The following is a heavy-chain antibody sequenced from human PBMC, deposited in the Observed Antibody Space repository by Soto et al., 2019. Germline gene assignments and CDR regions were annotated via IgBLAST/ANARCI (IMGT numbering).Heavy chain of an antibody. D-gene: IGHD5-12*01. CDR2: INAGSGDT. Sequence: QVQLVQSGSEVKKPGASVKVSCKASGYTFTGYPIHWVRQAPGERPEWLGWINAGSGDTKYSQNFQGRVTITRDTSANTAHMELTNLRSKDTAIYYCARWQRGSISYGLDVWGQGTTVTVSS. J-gene: IGHJ6*02. CDR3: ARWQRGSISYGLDV. V-gene: IGHV1-3*01. CDR1: GYTFTGYP.